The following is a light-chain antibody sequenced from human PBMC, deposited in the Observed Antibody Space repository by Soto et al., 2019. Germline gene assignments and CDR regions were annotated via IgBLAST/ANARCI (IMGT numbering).Light chain of an antibody. J-gene: IGKJ1*01. CDR1: QGISSY. V-gene: IGKV1-9*01. Sequence: DIQLTQSPSFLSASVGDRVTITCRASQGISSYLAWYQQKPGKAPKLLIYAASTLQSGVPSRFSGSGSGTEFTLTSSSLQPEDCATYYCQQLNSYPWTFGQGTKVEIK. CDR2: AAS. CDR3: QQLNSYPWT.